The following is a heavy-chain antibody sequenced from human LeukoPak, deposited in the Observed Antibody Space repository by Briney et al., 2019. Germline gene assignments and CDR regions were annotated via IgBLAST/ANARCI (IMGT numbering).Heavy chain of an antibody. V-gene: IGHV3-66*01. J-gene: IGHJ4*02. D-gene: IGHD6-13*01. Sequence: GGSLRLSCAASGFTFSRYSMNWVRQAPGKGLEWVSVIYSGGSTYYADSVKGRFTISRDNSKNTLYLQMNSLRAEDTAVYFCARVGYTNTWYSSPPFDYWGQGTLVTVSS. CDR1: GFTFSRYS. CDR3: ARVGYTNTWYSSPPFDY. CDR2: IYSGGST.